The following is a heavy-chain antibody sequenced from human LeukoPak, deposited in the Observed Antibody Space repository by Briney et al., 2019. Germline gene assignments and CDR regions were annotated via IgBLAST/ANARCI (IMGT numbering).Heavy chain of an antibody. J-gene: IGHJ4*02. CDR2: INHSGST. D-gene: IGHD5-18*01. V-gene: IGHV4-34*01. CDR1: GGSFSGYY. CDR3: ARGGLWSPSY. Sequence: SETLSLTCAVYGGSFSGYYWSWIRQPPGKGLEWIGEINHSGSTNYNPSLKSRVTISVDTSKNQFSLKLSSVTAADTAVYYCARGGLWSPSYWGQGTLSPSPQ.